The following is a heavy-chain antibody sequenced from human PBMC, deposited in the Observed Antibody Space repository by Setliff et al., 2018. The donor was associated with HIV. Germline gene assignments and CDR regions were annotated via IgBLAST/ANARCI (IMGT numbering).Heavy chain of an antibody. CDR2: INTDTGNP. D-gene: IGHD4-17*01. CDR3: ARYGSDWFFDL. V-gene: IGHV7-4-1*01. CDR1: GYTFTNYA. J-gene: IGHJ2*01. Sequence: GASVKVSCKASGYTFTNYAINWVRQAPGQGLEWMGWINTDTGNPTYAQGFTGRFVFSLDTSISTAYLQIDSLNAEDTAVYYCARYGSDWFFDLWGRGTLVTVSS.